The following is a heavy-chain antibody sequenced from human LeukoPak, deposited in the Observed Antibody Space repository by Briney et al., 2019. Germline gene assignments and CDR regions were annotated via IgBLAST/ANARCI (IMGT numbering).Heavy chain of an antibody. J-gene: IGHJ4*02. CDR3: AKDLGPHYYDSSGRESENY. CDR1: GGTFSSYA. Sequence: SVKVSCKASGGTFSSYAISWVRQAPGQGLEWMGGIIPIFGTANYAQKFQGRVTITADESTSTAYMELSSLRSEDTAVYYCAKDLGPHYYDSSGRESENYWGQGTLVTVSS. V-gene: IGHV1-69*01. CDR2: IIPIFGTA. D-gene: IGHD3-22*01.